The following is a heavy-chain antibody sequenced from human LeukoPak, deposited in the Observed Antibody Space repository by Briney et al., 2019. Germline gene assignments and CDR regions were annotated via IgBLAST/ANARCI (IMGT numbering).Heavy chain of an antibody. CDR1: GGSISSSSYY. J-gene: IGHJ3*02. D-gene: IGHD5-18*01. CDR3: ARDVGYSTQGAFDI. V-gene: IGHV4-39*07. CDR2: IYYSGST. Sequence: SETLSLTCTVSGGSISSSSYYWGWIRQPPGKGLEWIGSIYYSGSTYYNPSLKSRVTISVDTSKNQFSLTLSSVTAADTAVYYCARDVGYSTQGAFDIWGQGTMVTVSS.